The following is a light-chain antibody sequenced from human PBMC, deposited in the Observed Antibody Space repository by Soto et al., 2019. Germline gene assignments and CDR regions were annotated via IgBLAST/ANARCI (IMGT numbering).Light chain of an antibody. Sequence: EIVLTQSPGTLSLSPGERATLSCRASQSVSSSYLAWYQQKPGQAPRLLIYGASSRATGIPDMFSGSGSGKDFTLTISRQEPEDFAVYYCQQYGSSPLTFGGGTKVEIK. V-gene: IGKV3-20*01. CDR1: QSVSSSY. CDR2: GAS. J-gene: IGKJ4*01. CDR3: QQYGSSPLT.